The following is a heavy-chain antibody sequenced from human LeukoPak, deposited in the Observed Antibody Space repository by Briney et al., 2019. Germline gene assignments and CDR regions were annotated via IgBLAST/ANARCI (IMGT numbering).Heavy chain of an antibody. D-gene: IGHD4-11*01. CDR2: INPNSGGT. Sequence: ASVKVSCKASGYTFTGYYMHWVRQAPGQGLEWMGWINPNSGGTNYAQKFQGRVTMTRDTSISTAYMELSRLRSDDTAVYYCARDGRVWYSNYDAPRFDYWGQGTLVTVSS. CDR3: ARDGRVWYSNYDAPRFDY. V-gene: IGHV1-2*02. J-gene: IGHJ4*02. CDR1: GYTFTGYY.